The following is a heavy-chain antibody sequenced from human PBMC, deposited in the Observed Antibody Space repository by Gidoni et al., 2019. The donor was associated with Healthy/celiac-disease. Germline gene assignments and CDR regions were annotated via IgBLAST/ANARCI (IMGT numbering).Heavy chain of an antibody. V-gene: IGHV3-9*01. CDR2: ISWNSGSI. J-gene: IGHJ4*02. CDR3: AKDIGESVDY. D-gene: IGHD3-10*01. Sequence: EVQLVESGGGLVQPGRSLRLSCAASGFTFDDYAMHWVRQAPGKGLEWVSGISWNSGSIGYADSVKGRFTISRDNAKNSLYLQMNSLRAEDTALYYCAKDIGESVDYWGQGTLVTVSS. CDR1: GFTFDDYA.